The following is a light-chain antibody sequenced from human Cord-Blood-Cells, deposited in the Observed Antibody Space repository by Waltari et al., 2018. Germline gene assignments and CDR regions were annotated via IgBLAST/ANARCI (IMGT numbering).Light chain of an antibody. CDR2: AAS. Sequence: AIRLTQSPSSLSASTGERVNITRRASQGISSYLAWYQQKPGKAPKLLIYAASTLQSVVPSRFSGSGSVTDFTLTISCLQSEDFSTYYCQQYYSYHWTFGQGTKVEIK. V-gene: IGKV1-8*01. CDR3: QQYYSYHWT. CDR1: QGISSY. J-gene: IGKJ1*01.